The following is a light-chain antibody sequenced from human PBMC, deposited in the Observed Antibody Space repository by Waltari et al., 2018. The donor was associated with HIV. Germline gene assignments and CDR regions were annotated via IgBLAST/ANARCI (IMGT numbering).Light chain of an antibody. CDR2: NNN. CDR1: SSTIGPRT. V-gene: IGLV1-44*01. CDR3: AAWDDRMNGFYV. J-gene: IGLJ1*01. Sequence: QSVLTQPPSASGTPGQRVSISCSGSSSTIGPRTVTWFQQLPGTAPTLLIYNNNQRPSGVPDRFSGSKSGTSASLAISGLQSEDEADYYCAAWDDRMNGFYVFGTGTKVTVL.